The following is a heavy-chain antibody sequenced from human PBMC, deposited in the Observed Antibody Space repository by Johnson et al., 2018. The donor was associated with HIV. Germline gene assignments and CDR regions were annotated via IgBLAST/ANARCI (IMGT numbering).Heavy chain of an antibody. V-gene: IGHV3-72*01. CDR2: IRNKPISYST. CDR1: GFSFSDHF. D-gene: IGHD3-22*01. Sequence: VQLVESGGGLVQPGGSLRLSCVGSGFSFSDHFMDWVRQAPGTGLEWFGRIRNKPISYSTDYAASSKGRFTVSRDSSKNTLYLQMNSLRAEDTAVYYCARGSRYTYDNDDAHLLHAFDIWGQGTMVTVSS. CDR3: ARGSRYTYDNDDAHLLHAFDI. J-gene: IGHJ3*02.